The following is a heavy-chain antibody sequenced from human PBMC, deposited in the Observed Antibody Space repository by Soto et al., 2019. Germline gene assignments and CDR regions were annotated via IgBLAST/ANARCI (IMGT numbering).Heavy chain of an antibody. CDR2: INHSGST. CDR3: ARVTALLGRSSTSHTPNWFDP. Sequence: SETLSLTCAVYGGSFSGYYWSWIRQPPGKGLEWIGEINHSGSTNYNPSLKSRVTISVDTSKNQFSLKLSSVTAADTAVYYCARVTALLGRSSTSHTPNWFDPWGQGTLVTVSS. D-gene: IGHD2-2*01. CDR1: GGSFSGYY. V-gene: IGHV4-34*01. J-gene: IGHJ5*02.